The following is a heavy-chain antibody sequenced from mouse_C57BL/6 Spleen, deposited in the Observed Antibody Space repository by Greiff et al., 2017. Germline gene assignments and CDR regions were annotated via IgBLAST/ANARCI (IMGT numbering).Heavy chain of an antibody. V-gene: IGHV14-2*01. Sequence: VQLQQSGAELVQPGASVKLSCTASGFNIKDYYMHWVKQRTEQGLEWIGRIDPEDGETKYAPKFQGKGTITANTSSNPDYLQLSSLTSEDTTVYYCATNYYGSSFDYWGQGTTLTVSS. J-gene: IGHJ2*01. D-gene: IGHD1-1*01. CDR2: IDPEDGET. CDR3: ATNYYGSSFDY. CDR1: GFNIKDYY.